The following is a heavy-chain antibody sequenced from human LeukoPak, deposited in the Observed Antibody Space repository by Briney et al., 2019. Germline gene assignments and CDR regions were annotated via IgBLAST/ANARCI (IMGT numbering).Heavy chain of an antibody. V-gene: IGHV4-31*03. CDR3: ARETYYYDSSGYYRTDAFDI. Sequence: PSQTLSLTCTASGGSISSGGYYWSWIRQHPGKGLEWIGYIYYSGSTYYNPSLKSRVTISVDTSKNQFSLKLSSVTAADTAVYYCARETYYYDSSGYYRTDAFDIWGQGTMVTVSS. CDR1: GGSISSGGYY. D-gene: IGHD3-22*01. CDR2: IYYSGST. J-gene: IGHJ3*02.